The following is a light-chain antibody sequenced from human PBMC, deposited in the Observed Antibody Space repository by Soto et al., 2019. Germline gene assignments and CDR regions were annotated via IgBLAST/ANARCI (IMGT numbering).Light chain of an antibody. CDR1: QSLSSN. V-gene: IGKV3-15*01. CDR2: GAS. J-gene: IGKJ2*01. Sequence: EIVMTQSPATLSVSPGERATLSCRASQSLSSNLAWYQQKPGQAPRLLIYGASTRATGIPARFSGSGSGTEFTRTISSLQSEDFAVYYCQQYTNWPPYTFGQGTKLEIK. CDR3: QQYTNWPPYT.